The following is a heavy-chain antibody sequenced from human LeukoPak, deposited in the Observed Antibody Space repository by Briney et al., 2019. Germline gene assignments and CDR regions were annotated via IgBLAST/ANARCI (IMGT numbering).Heavy chain of an antibody. CDR3: ASERLTIFGVVTPSSGAFDN. D-gene: IGHD3-3*01. V-gene: IGHV1-2*02. CDR1: GYTFTGYY. J-gene: IGHJ3*02. CDR2: INPNSGGT. Sequence: ASVKVSCKASGYTFTGYYMHWVRQAPGQGLEWMGWINPNSGGTNYAQKFQGRVTMTRDTSISTAYMELSRLRSDDTAVYYCASERLTIFGVVTPSSGAFDNWGQGTMVTVSS.